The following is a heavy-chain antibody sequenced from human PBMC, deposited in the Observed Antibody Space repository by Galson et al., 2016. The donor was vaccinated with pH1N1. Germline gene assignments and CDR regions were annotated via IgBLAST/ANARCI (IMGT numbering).Heavy chain of an antibody. CDR3: VRGYTYIIH. D-gene: IGHD1-1*01. Sequence: PRLSCAASGFTFTSFWMTWVRQAPGKGLEWVANIKVDGSEKNYVDSVKGRFTISRDNAKNSVSLQMNSLRAEDTAVYYCVRGYTYIIHWGQGSLVTVSS. J-gene: IGHJ4*02. CDR1: GFTFTSFW. V-gene: IGHV3-7*01. CDR2: IKVDGSEK.